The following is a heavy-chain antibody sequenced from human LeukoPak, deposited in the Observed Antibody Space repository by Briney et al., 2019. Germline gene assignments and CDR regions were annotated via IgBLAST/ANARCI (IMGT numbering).Heavy chain of an antibody. Sequence: SETLSLTCAVYGGSFSDYFWGWIRQPPGKGLEWIGEINHSGRTYYNPSLKSRVTISADTPKNQFSLNLSSVTAADTAVYYCARDVVVVPAAIHYGMDVWGQGTTVTVSS. D-gene: IGHD2-2*01. CDR1: GGSFSDYF. CDR3: ARDVVVVPAAIHYGMDV. CDR2: INHSGRT. V-gene: IGHV4-34*01. J-gene: IGHJ6*02.